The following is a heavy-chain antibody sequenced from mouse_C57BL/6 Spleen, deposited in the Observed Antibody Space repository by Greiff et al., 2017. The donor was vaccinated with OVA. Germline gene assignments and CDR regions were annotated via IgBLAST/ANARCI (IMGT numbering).Heavy chain of an antibody. Sequence: EVQLVESGPELVKPGASVKLSCTASGYSFTDYNMNWVNQSFGKSLEWFGVINPNYGTTSYNQKLKGQVTFTVDPSTSTAYLTLNCLTSEDSAAYCCASRRNYDYFDYWGQGTTLTVSS. D-gene: IGHD2-1*01. CDR3: ASRRNYDYFDY. CDR2: INPNYGTT. J-gene: IGHJ2*01. CDR1: GYSFTDYN. V-gene: IGHV1-39*01.